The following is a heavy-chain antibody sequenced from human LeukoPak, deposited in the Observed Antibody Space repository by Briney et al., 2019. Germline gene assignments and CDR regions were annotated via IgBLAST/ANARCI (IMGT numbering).Heavy chain of an antibody. CDR1: GGSLWSFY. V-gene: IGHV4-4*07. CDR2: FYTSGST. CDR3: AREATGDAFDI. J-gene: IGHJ3*02. Sequence: SETLSLTCTASGGSLWSFYWSWVRQPAGKGLEWIGRFYTSGSTNYNPSLKSRVTISVDTSKNQFSLKLSSVTAADTAVYYCAREATGDAFDIWGQGTMVTVSS.